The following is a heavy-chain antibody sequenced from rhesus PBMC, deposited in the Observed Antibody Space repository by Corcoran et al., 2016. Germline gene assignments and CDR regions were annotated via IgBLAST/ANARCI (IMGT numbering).Heavy chain of an antibody. CDR3: AIRGDSGPYYFDY. V-gene: IGHV4-106*01. J-gene: IGHJ4*01. CDR1: GGSIRDDYY. D-gene: IGHD5-42*01. Sequence: QVQLQESGPGLVKPSETLSLTCAVSGGSIRDDYYWSWIRQPPGKGLEWIGYIYGSGGGTNYNPSLKNRVTISIDTSKNQFSLKLSSVTAADTAVYYCAIRGDSGPYYFDYWGQGVLVTVSS. CDR2: IYGSGGGT.